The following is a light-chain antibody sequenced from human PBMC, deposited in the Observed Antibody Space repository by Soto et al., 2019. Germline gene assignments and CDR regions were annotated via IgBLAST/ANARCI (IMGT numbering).Light chain of an antibody. CDR3: QQSYSTPSAS. J-gene: IGKJ1*01. V-gene: IGKV1-39*01. CDR2: AAS. CDR1: QSISSY. Sequence: DIQMTQSPSSLSASVGDRVTITCRASQSISSYLNWYQQKPGKAPKLLIYAASSLQSGVPSRFSGSGSGTGFTLTISSLQPEDFATYYCQQSYSTPSASFGQGTKVDIK.